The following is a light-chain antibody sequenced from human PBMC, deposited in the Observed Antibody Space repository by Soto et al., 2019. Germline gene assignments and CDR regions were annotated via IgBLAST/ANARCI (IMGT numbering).Light chain of an antibody. CDR1: SSDVGGYNY. Sequence: QSALTQPRSVSGSPGQSVTISCTGTSSDVGGYNYVSWYQQRPGKAPKPMIYDVTKRPSGVPDRFSGSKSGNTASLTISGLQAEYEADYYCCSYAGSYTYVFGIGTKVTVL. CDR2: DVT. CDR3: CSYAGSYTYV. J-gene: IGLJ1*01. V-gene: IGLV2-11*01.